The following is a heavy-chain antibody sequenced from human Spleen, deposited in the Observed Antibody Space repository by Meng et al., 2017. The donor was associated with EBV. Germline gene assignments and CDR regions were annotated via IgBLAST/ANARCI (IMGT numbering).Heavy chain of an antibody. D-gene: IGHD1-14*01. CDR2: IIPIYGRT. Sequence: QGQVVQSGAEVKKPGSSVKVSCKASGGSFSTFTINWVRQAPGQGLEWVGMIIPIYGRTSYAQKFQGRVTIIADESTSTAYLDLSSLRSDDTAMYYCATEPYWGQGTLVTVSS. CDR3: ATEPY. J-gene: IGHJ4*02. CDR1: GGSFSTFT. V-gene: IGHV1-69*18.